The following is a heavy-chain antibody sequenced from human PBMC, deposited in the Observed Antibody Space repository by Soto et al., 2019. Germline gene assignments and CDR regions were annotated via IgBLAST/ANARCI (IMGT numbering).Heavy chain of an antibody. V-gene: IGHV1-69*06. J-gene: IGHJ6*02. Sequence: SVKVSCKASGGTFSNYAISWVRQAPGQGLEWMGGIIPIFNTANYAQKFQGRVTITADKSTSTAYMELSSPRSEDTAVYYCARALVVPAGIRYYYYGMDVWGQGTTVTVSS. D-gene: IGHD2-2*01. CDR1: GGTFSNYA. CDR2: IIPIFNTA. CDR3: ARALVVPAGIRYYYYGMDV.